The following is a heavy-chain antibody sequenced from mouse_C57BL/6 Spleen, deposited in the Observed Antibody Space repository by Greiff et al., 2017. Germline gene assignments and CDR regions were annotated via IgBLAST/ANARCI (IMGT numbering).Heavy chain of an antibody. V-gene: IGHV1-18*01. D-gene: IGHD2-1*01. CDR1: GYTFTDYN. CDR2: INPNNGGT. CDR3: ARRGNQAWYFDV. Sequence: EVQLQQSGPELVKPGASVKIPCKASGYTFTDYNMDWVKQSHGKSLEWIGDINPNNGGTIYNQKFKGKATLTVDKSSSTAYMELRSLTSEDTAVYYCARRGNQAWYFDVWGTGTTVTVSS. J-gene: IGHJ1*03.